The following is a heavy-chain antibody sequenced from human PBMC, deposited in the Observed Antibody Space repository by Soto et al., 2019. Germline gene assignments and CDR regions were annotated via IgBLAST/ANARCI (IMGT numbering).Heavy chain of an antibody. D-gene: IGHD5-18*01. CDR3: ARRRETTMAYDAYDL. CDR1: GYSFSTYW. CDR2: IYPDDSDT. V-gene: IGHV5-51*01. J-gene: IGHJ3*01. Sequence: PGESLKISCKGSGYSFSTYWIAWVRQMPGKGLEWMGIIYPDDSDTRYSPSFQGQVSISADKSISTAYLQWSSLKASDTAMYYCARRRETTMAYDAYDLWGQGTMVT.